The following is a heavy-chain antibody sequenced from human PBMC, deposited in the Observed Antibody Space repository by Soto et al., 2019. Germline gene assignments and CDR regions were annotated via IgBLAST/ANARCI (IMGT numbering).Heavy chain of an antibody. V-gene: IGHV4-39*01. Sequence: PSETLYLTCTVSGGSISSSSYYWGWIRQPPGKGLEWIGSIYYSGSTYYNPSLKSRVTISVDTSKNQFSLKLSSVTAADTAVYYCARVVVMTTSNYFSSWGQGSMVTVAS. D-gene: IGHD2-21*01. CDR2: IYYSGST. CDR3: ARVVVMTTSNYFSS. CDR1: GGSISSSSYY. J-gene: IGHJ4*02.